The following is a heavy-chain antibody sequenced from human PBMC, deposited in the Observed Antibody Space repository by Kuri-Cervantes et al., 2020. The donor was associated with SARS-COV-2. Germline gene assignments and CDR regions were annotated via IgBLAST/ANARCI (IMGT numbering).Heavy chain of an antibody. D-gene: IGHD3-10*01. CDR3: ARGMVRGIIQYYYYAMDV. Sequence: ASVKVSCKASGYTFIDYYIHWVRQAPGQGLEWMGRINPNTGGTMYAQRFQGWVTMNRDTSLTTAYMELGRLTSDDTAVYYCARGMVRGIIQYYYYAMDVWGQGTTVTVSS. J-gene: IGHJ6*02. CDR1: GYTFIDYY. CDR2: INPNTGGT. V-gene: IGHV1-2*04.